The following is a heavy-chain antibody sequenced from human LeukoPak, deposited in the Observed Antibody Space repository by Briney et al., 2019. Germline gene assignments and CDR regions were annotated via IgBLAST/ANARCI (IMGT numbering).Heavy chain of an antibody. Sequence: ASVKVSCKASGYTFTSYGISWERQAPGQGLEWMGWISAYNGNTNYAQKLQGRVTMTQDTSTSTAYMELRSLRSDDTAVYYCVRDLGVDTTMIFFDYWGQGTLVTVSS. CDR1: GYTFTSYG. CDR2: ISAYNGNT. D-gene: IGHD5-18*01. CDR3: VRDLGVDTTMIFFDY. V-gene: IGHV1-18*04. J-gene: IGHJ4*02.